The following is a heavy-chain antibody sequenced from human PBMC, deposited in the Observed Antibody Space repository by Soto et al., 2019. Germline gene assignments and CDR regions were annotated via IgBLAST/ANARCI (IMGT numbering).Heavy chain of an antibody. V-gene: IGHV1-3*01. CDR2: INAGNGNT. Sequence: ASVKVSCKASGYTFTSYAMHWVRQAPGQRLEWMGWINAGNGNTKYSQKFQGRVTITRDTSASTAYMELSSLRSEDTAVYYCARDPSKFCSGGSCPQYFQHWGQGTLVTVSS. CDR1: GYTFTSYA. CDR3: ARDPSKFCSGGSCPQYFQH. D-gene: IGHD2-15*01. J-gene: IGHJ1*01.